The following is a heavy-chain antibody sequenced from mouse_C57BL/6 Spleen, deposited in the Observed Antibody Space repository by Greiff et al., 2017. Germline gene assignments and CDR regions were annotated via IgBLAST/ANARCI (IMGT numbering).Heavy chain of an antibody. Sequence: VQLQQSVAELVRPGASVKLSCTASGFTIKNTYMHWVKQRPEQGLEWIGRIDPANGNTKYAPKFQGKATITADTSSNTAYLQLSSLTSEDTAIYYCVSTAQSHFEDWGQGTTLTVA. D-gene: IGHD3-2*02. CDR1: GFTIKNTY. V-gene: IGHV14-3*01. CDR3: VSTAQSHFED. J-gene: IGHJ2*01. CDR2: IDPANGNT.